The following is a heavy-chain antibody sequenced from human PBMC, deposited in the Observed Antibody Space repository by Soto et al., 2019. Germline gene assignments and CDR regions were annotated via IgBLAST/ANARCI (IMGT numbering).Heavy chain of an antibody. CDR2: IYYSGST. CDR3: ARRSDYGNYFDY. CDR1: GVSISSYY. Sequence: TSETLSLTCTVSGVSISSYYWSWIRQSPGKGLEWIGYIYYSGSTNYNPSLKSRVTISVDTSKNQFSLKLSSVTAADTAVYYCARRSDYGNYFDYWGQGTLVTVSS. D-gene: IGHD4-17*01. J-gene: IGHJ4*02. V-gene: IGHV4-59*08.